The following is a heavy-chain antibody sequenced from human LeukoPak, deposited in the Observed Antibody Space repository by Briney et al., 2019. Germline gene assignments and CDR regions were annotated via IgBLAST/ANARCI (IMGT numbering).Heavy chain of an antibody. CDR1: ALIVSINY. CDR3: ARVRQLYTIGFDNFDY. D-gene: IGHD5-12*01. J-gene: IGHJ4*02. Sequence: GGSLRLSCAASALIVSINYMAWVRRAPGRGLEWVSMTHVDGKTYYADSVKGRFTVSRDYSNNTMYLQMNTLSAEDTAIYYCARVRQLYTIGFDNFDYWGQGTRVTVSS. CDR2: THVDGKT. V-gene: IGHV3-66*01.